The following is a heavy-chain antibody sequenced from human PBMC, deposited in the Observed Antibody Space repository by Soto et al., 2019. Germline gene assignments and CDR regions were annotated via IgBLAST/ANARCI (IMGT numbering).Heavy chain of an antibody. CDR1: GFLFINAW. J-gene: IGHJ5*02. D-gene: IGHD1-26*01. Sequence: EVQVVESGGGLVQPGKSLRLSCAASGFLFINAWMNWVRQAPGKGLEWVGRIKSETGGGTTDYAAPVKGRFTIARDDSKYMLYLQMNSLKTEDTAVYYCTTTYTGGSFYTWGQGTLVTVSS. CDR2: IKSETGGGTT. CDR3: TTTYTGGSFYT. V-gene: IGHV3-15*07.